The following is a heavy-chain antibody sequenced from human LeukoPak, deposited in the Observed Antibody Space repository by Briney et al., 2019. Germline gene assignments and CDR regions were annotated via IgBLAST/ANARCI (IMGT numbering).Heavy chain of an antibody. V-gene: IGHV3-23*01. CDR2: ISGSGGST. CDR1: GFTSSSYA. J-gene: IGHJ4*02. Sequence: GGSLRLSCAASGFTSSSYAMSWVRQAPGKGLEWVSAISGSGGSTYYADSVKGRFTISRDNSKNTLYLQMNSLRAEDTAVYYCAKGQQWLVTPIYFDYWGQGTLVTVSS. CDR3: AKGQQWLVTPIYFDY. D-gene: IGHD6-19*01.